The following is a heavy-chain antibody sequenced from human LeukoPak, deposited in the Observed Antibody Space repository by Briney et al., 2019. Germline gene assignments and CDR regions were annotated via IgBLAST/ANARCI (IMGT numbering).Heavy chain of an antibody. CDR3: ASLYDYGDSLGVAYFQH. J-gene: IGHJ1*01. Sequence: PSETLSLTCAVSGGSISSGGYSWSWIRQPPGKGLEWIGYIYHSGSTNYNPSLKSRVTISVDTSKNQFSLKLSSVTAADTAVYYCASLYDYGDSLGVAYFQHWGQGTLVTVSS. V-gene: IGHV4-30-2*02. D-gene: IGHD4-17*01. CDR2: IYHSGST. CDR1: GGSISSGGYS.